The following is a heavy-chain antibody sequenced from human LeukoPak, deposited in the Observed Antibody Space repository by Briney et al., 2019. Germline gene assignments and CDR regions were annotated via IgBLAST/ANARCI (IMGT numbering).Heavy chain of an antibody. CDR2: ISSSSSYI. D-gene: IGHD6-19*01. Sequence: PGGSLRLSCAASGFTFSSYSMNWVRQAPGKGLEWVSSISSSSSYIYYADSVKGRFTISRDNAKNSLYLQMNSLRAEDTAVYYCARKDSSGWGDRVWGQGTPVTVSS. CDR1: GFTFSSYS. CDR3: ARKDSSGWGDRV. V-gene: IGHV3-21*01. J-gene: IGHJ4*02.